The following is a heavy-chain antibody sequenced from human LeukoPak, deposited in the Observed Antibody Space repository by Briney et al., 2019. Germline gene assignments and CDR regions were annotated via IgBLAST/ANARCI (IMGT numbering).Heavy chain of an antibody. CDR3: AREFRAYYDILTGLDFFDY. CDR2: IRYDGSNK. Sequence: PGGSLRLSCAASGFTFSSYGMHWVRQAPGKGLEWVAFIRYDGSNKYYADSVKGRFTISRDNSKNTLYLQMNSLRAEDTAVYYCAREFRAYYDILTGLDFFDYWGQGTLVTVSS. V-gene: IGHV3-30*02. CDR1: GFTFSSYG. D-gene: IGHD3-9*01. J-gene: IGHJ4*02.